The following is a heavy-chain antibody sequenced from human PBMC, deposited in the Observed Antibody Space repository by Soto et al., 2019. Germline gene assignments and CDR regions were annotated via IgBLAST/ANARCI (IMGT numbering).Heavy chain of an antibody. D-gene: IGHD2-15*01. CDR1: GGTFSSYA. Sequence: QVQLVQSGAEVKKPGSSVKVSCKASGGTFSSYAISWVRQAPGQGLEWMGGIIPIFGTANYAQKFQGRVTITADESTSTAYMELSSLRSEDTAVYYCARRARLNVPYCSGGSCSYYYYYYGMDFWGQGTKVTFSS. CDR2: IIPIFGTA. CDR3: ARRARLNVPYCSGGSCSYYYYYYGMDF. J-gene: IGHJ6*02. V-gene: IGHV1-69*01.